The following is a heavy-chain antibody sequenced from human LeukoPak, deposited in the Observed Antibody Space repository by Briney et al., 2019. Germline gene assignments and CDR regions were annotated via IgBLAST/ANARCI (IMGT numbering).Heavy chain of an antibody. D-gene: IGHD5-24*01. CDR2: INPKSGGA. Sequence: ASVKVSCKASGYTFSDYFMHWVRQAPGQGLEWVGWINPKSGGANSAQKFQGGVTMNRDTSISTGYMELSSLRSDDTAIYYCARDRYGDGFAFFDYWGQGTLVTVSS. V-gene: IGHV1-2*02. J-gene: IGHJ4*02. CDR1: GYTFSDYF. CDR3: ARDRYGDGFAFFDY.